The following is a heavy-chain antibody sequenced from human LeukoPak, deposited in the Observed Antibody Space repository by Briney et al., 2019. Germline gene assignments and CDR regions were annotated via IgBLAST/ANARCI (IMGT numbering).Heavy chain of an antibody. CDR2: ISSDGSIT. V-gene: IGHV3-74*01. J-gene: IGHJ4*02. CDR3: ARRVGSSESSYYFDY. Sequence: GGSLRLSCAASGFTFNIYWMHWVRQAPGKGLVWVSLISSDGSITSYADSVKGRFTISRDSAKNTVYPQMNSLRVEDTAVYYCARRVGSSESSYYFDYWGQGTLVTVSS. CDR1: GFTFNIYW. D-gene: IGHD3-22*01.